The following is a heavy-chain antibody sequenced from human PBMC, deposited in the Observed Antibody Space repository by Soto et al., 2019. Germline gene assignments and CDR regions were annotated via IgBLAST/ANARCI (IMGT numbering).Heavy chain of an antibody. J-gene: IGHJ6*02. CDR3: ARERTGTTSMDV. V-gene: IGHV1-8*01. CDR2: MNPNSGNT. D-gene: IGHD1-1*01. Sequence: QVQLVQSGAEVKKPGASVKVSCKASGYTFTSYDINWVRQATGQGLEWMGWMNPNSGNTGYAQKFQGTVTMTRNTSISTVYMELSSLRSEDTAVYYCARERTGTTSMDVWGQGTTVTVSS. CDR1: GYTFTSYD.